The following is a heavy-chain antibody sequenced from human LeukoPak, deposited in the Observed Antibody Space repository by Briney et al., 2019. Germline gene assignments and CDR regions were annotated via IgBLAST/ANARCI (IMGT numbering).Heavy chain of an antibody. CDR2: IYYSGST. CDR1: GGSFSSYY. CDR3: ARHSGYRSYYFDY. J-gene: IGHJ4*02. Sequence: PSEALSLTCAVYGGSFSSYYWGWIRQPPGKGLEWIGSIYYSGSTYYNPSLKSRVTISVDTSKNQFSLKLSSVTAADTAVYYCARHSGYRSYYFDYWGQGTLVTVSS. D-gene: IGHD5-18*01. V-gene: IGHV4-39*01.